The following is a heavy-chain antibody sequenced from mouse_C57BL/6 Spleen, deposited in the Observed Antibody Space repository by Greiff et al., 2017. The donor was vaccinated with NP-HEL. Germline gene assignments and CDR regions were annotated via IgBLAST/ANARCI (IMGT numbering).Heavy chain of an antibody. CDR1: GYTFTGYW. J-gene: IGHJ3*01. Sequence: VQLQQSGAELMKPGASVKLSCKATGYTFTGYWIEWVKQRPGHGLEWIGEILPGSGCTNYNEKFKGKATFTADPSSNTAYMQLSSLTTEDSAIYYCARLGAAQAFAYWGQGTLVTVSA. D-gene: IGHD3-2*02. CDR3: ARLGAAQAFAY. V-gene: IGHV1-9*01. CDR2: ILPGSGCT.